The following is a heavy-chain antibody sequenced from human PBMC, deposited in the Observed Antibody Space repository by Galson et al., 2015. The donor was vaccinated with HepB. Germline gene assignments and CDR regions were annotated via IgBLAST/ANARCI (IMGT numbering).Heavy chain of an antibody. CDR2: ISYSGST. D-gene: IGHD3-3*01. CDR3: ARDEGSGYYFDY. Sequence: ETLSLTCTVSGGSIRGYYWSWIRQPPGKGLEWIGYISYSGSTNYNPSLRSRVTISVDTSKNQFSLKLTSVTAADTAVYYCARDEGSGYYFDYWGQGTLVTVSS. V-gene: IGHV4-59*01. CDR1: GGSIRGYY. J-gene: IGHJ4*02.